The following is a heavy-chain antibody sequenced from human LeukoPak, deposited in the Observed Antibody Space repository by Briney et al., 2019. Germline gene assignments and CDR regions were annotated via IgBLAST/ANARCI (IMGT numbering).Heavy chain of an antibody. Sequence: GASVKVSCKASGGTFSSYAISWVRQAPGQRLECMGWINAGNGNTKYSQKFQGRVTITRDTSASTAYMELSSLRSGDTAVYYCARDLGEGLPINYYFDYWGQGTLVTVSS. CDR1: GGTFSSYA. CDR2: INAGNGNT. J-gene: IGHJ4*02. D-gene: IGHD3-16*01. V-gene: IGHV1-3*01. CDR3: ARDLGEGLPINYYFDY.